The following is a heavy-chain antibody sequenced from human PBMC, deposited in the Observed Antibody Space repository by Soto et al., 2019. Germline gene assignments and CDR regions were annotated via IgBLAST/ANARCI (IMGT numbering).Heavy chain of an antibody. CDR2: IYYSGST. D-gene: IGHD3-22*01. Sequence: QVQLQESGPGLVKPSQTLSLTCTVSGGSISSGGYYWSWIRQHPGKGLEWIGYIYYSGSTYYNPSLKSRVTISVDTSKNQFSLKLSSVTAADTAVYYCASSGGAYYYDSSRAHWAFDIWGQGTMVTVSS. V-gene: IGHV4-31*03. J-gene: IGHJ3*02. CDR1: GGSISSGGYY. CDR3: ASSGGAYYYDSSRAHWAFDI.